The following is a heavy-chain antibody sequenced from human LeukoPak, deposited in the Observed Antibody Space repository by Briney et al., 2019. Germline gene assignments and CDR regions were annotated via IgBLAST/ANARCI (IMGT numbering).Heavy chain of an antibody. V-gene: IGHV1-2*02. D-gene: IGHD3-10*01. CDR3: ARDKTMVRGVIVWFDP. J-gene: IGHJ5*02. CDR1: GYTFTGYY. CDR2: INPNSGGT. Sequence: GASVKVSCTASGYTFTGYYMHWVRQAPGQGLEWMGWINPNSGGTNYAQKFQGRVTMTRDTSISTAYMELSRLRSDDTAVYYCARDKTMVRGVIVWFDPWGQGTLVTVSS.